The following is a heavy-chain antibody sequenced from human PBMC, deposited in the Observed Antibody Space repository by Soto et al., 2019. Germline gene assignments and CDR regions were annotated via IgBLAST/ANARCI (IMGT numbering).Heavy chain of an antibody. J-gene: IGHJ6*02. CDR3: AIPPTELGYYYYGMDV. Sequence: GGSLRLSCAASGFTFSSYAMSWVRQAPGKGLEWVSAISGSGGSTYYADSVKGRFTISRDNSKNTLYLQMNSLRAEDTAVYYCAIPPTELGYYYYGMDVWGQGTTVTVSS. D-gene: IGHD7-27*01. CDR1: GFTFSSYA. V-gene: IGHV3-23*01. CDR2: ISGSGGST.